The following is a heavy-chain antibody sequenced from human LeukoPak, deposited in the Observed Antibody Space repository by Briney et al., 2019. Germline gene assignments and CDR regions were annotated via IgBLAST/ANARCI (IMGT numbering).Heavy chain of an antibody. CDR2: ISYDGSNK. Sequence: PGGSLRLSCAASGFTFSSYTLHWVRQAPGKGLEWVADISYDGSNKFYADYVKGRFTISRDNSKNTLYLQINSLGHEDTAVYYCARDRALWFGEDKYFDYWGQGTLVTVSS. V-gene: IGHV3-30*04. J-gene: IGHJ4*02. CDR1: GFTFSSYT. D-gene: IGHD3-10*01. CDR3: ARDRALWFGEDKYFDY.